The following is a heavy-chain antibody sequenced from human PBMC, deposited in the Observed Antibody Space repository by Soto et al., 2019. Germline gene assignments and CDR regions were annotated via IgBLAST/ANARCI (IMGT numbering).Heavy chain of an antibody. CDR3: ARDASTAILGEKNYYYYMDV. CDR1: GGSISSYY. V-gene: IGHV4-59*01. Sequence: KQSQTLSLTCTVSGGSISSYYWSWIRQPPGKGLEWIGYIYYSGSTNYNPSLKSRVTISVDTSKNQFSLKLSSVTAADTAVYYCARDASTAILGEKNYYYYMDVWGKGTTVTVSS. CDR2: IYYSGST. J-gene: IGHJ6*03. D-gene: IGHD3-3*01.